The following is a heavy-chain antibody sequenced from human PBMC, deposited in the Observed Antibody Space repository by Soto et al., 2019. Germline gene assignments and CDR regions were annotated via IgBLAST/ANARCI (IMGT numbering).Heavy chain of an antibody. J-gene: IGHJ4*02. Sequence: PGGSLRLSCEASGFTFSRVSMNWVRRVPGKGLEWVASISSGSSDTWYADSVKDRFIISRDNAQNSLFLQMNTLRPEDTAMYYCARVAYWGPGTQVTVSS. CDR1: GFTFSRVS. CDR3: ARVAY. CDR2: ISSGSSDT. V-gene: IGHV3-21*01.